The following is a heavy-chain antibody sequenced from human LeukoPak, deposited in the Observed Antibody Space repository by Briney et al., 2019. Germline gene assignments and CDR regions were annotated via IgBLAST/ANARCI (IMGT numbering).Heavy chain of an antibody. J-gene: IGHJ4*02. Sequence: SVKVSCKASGGTFSSYAISWVRQAPGQGLEWMGGIIPIFGTANYAQKFQGRVTITTDESTSTAYMELSSLRSDDTAVYYCASVRGYSYGYFGYFDYWGQGTLVTVSS. CDR1: GGTFSSYA. D-gene: IGHD5-18*01. CDR2: IIPIFGTA. CDR3: ASVRGYSYGYFGYFDY. V-gene: IGHV1-69*05.